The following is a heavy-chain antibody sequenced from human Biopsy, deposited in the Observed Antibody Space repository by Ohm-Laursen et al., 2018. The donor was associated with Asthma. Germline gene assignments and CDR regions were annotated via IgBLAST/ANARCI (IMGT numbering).Heavy chain of an antibody. V-gene: IGHV3-33*01. D-gene: IGHD2-2*01. CDR3: ARGGLGYCSSASCYQSYYYGMDV. J-gene: IGHJ6*02. CDR1: GFTFSSYG. CDR2: IWYDGSNK. Sequence: SLRLSCSASGFTFSSYGMHWVRQAPGKGLKWVAVIWYDGSNKYYADSVKGRFTISRDNSKNTLDLQMNSLRAENTAVYYCARGGLGYCSSASCYQSYYYGMDVWGQGTTVTVSS.